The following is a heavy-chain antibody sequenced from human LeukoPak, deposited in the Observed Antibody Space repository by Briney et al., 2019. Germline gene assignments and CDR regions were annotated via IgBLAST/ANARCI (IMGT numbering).Heavy chain of an antibody. J-gene: IGHJ6*03. CDR3: ARGPLGGFDWLYYYYYMDV. D-gene: IGHD3-9*01. V-gene: IGHV4-39*01. CDR1: GGSISSSSYY. CDR2: IYYSGST. Sequence: SGTLSLTCAVSGGSISSSSYYWGWVRQPPGKGLEWIGSIYYSGSTYYTPSLKSRVTISVDTSKNQFSLKLSSVTAADTAVYYCARGPLGGFDWLYYYYYMDVWGKGTAVTISS.